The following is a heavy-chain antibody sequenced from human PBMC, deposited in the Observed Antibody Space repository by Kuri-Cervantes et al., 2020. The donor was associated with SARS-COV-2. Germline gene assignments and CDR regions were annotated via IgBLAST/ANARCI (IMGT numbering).Heavy chain of an antibody. CDR3: ASPSSLAARPPLDY. J-gene: IGHJ4*01. V-gene: IGHV1-46*01. D-gene: IGHD6-6*01. CDR2: INPSGGST. CDR1: GYTFTDYG. Sequence: ASVKVSCKASGYTFTDYGISWVRQAPGQGLEWMGIINPSGGSTSYAQKFQGRVAITADKSTSTAYIEVSGLRSGDTAVYYCASPSSLAARPPLDYWGQGTLVTVSS.